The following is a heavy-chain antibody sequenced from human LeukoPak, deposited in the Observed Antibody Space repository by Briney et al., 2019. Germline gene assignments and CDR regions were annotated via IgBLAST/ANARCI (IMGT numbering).Heavy chain of an antibody. J-gene: IGHJ4*02. CDR2: INHSGST. CDR3: ASNDRAGFDY. D-gene: IGHD3-10*02. CDR1: GGPFSCYY. V-gene: IGHV4-34*01. Sequence: SETLSLTCAVYGGPFSCYYWSWIRQPPGKGLEWIGEINHSGSTNYNPSLKSQVNISVDTYKNQFALKLNSVTAADTAVYYCASNDRAGFDYWGQGTLVTVSS.